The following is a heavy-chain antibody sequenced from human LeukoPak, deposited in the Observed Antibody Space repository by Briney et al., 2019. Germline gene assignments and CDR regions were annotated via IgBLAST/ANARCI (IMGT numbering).Heavy chain of an antibody. Sequence: ASVRVSCKASGYTFTGYYMHWVRQASGQGLEWMSCINPNSGGTYYAQKFQGRVTITRDTSISTAYMELSRLRSDDTAVYYWARDFRTDLWTNEIDYWGQGTLVTVSS. D-gene: IGHD3-16*01. CDR3: ARDFRTDLWTNEIDY. J-gene: IGHJ4*02. CDR1: GYTFTGYY. CDR2: INPNSGGT. V-gene: IGHV1-2*02.